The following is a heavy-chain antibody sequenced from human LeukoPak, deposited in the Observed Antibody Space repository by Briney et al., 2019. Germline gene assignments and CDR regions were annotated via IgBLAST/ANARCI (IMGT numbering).Heavy chain of an antibody. CDR2: IYPSDSDT. D-gene: IGHD5-18*01. CDR3: ARGHNYAADY. V-gene: IGHV5-51*01. CDR1: GFLFTSFW. J-gene: IGHJ4*02. Sequence: GESLKISFNVSGFLFTSFWIGWVRPMPGKGLEWMGLIYPSDSDTRYTPAFQGQVTISADRSISTAYLQWSSLKAPDTAIYYCARGHNYAADYWGQGTLVTVSS.